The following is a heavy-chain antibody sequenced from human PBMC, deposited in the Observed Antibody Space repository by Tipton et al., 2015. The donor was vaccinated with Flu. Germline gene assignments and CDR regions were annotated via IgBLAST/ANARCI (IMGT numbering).Heavy chain of an antibody. CDR3: ARGNWGGAFDT. D-gene: IGHD7-27*01. V-gene: IGHV4-59*01. Sequence: TLSLTCTVSGVSISDYYWNWIRQSPGGGLEWLGYIHHTGKTNQNPSLKSRLTVSVDTSRNQFSLTLNSVTAADTAVYFCARGNWGGAFDTWGQGTMVTVSS. CDR2: IHHTGKT. J-gene: IGHJ3*02. CDR1: GVSISDYY.